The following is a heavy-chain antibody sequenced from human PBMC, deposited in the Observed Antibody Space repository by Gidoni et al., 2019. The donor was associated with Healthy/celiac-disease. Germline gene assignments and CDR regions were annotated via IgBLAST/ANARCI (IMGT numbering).Heavy chain of an antibody. Sequence: QVQLQESGPGLVTPSQTLSLTCTVSGGSISSGDYYWSWIRQPPGKGLEWIGYIYYSGSTYYNPSLKSRVTISVDTSKNQFSLKLSSVTAADTAVYYCAREPHDYGEYFDYWGQGTLVTVSS. CDR1: GGSISSGDYY. CDR2: IYYSGST. V-gene: IGHV4-30-4*01. J-gene: IGHJ4*02. CDR3: AREPHDYGEYFDY. D-gene: IGHD4-17*01.